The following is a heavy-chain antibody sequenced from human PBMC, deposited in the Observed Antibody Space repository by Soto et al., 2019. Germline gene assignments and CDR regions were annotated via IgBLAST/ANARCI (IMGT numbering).Heavy chain of an antibody. J-gene: IGHJ5*02. CDR1: GGTFNSYD. D-gene: IGHD3-22*01. Sequence: QVQLVQSGAEVKKPGSSMKVSCKASGGTFNSYDINWVRQAPGQGLEWMGGIIPIVETPKYAQKFQGRGTITADEATNTVYMELSSLRSEDTAMYYCARLSRPNYYDTSGFFKDNGFDPWGQGTRVTVSS. V-gene: IGHV1-69*01. CDR2: IIPIVETP. CDR3: ARLSRPNYYDTSGFFKDNGFDP.